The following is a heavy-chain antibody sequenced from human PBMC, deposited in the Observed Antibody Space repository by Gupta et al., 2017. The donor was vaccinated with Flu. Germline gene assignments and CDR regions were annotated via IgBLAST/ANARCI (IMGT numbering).Heavy chain of an antibody. CDR2: ISGSGGST. V-gene: IGHV3-23*01. CDR3: ARNCSSTSCLNY. J-gene: IGHJ4*02. Sequence: EVQLLESGGGLVQPGGSLRLSCAASGFTFSSYAISWVRQAPGKGLEWVSAISGSGGSTYYAASVKGRFTISRDNSKNTLYLQMNSLRAEDTAVYYCARNCSSTSCLNYWGQGTLVTVSS. D-gene: IGHD2-2*01. CDR1: GFTFSSYA.